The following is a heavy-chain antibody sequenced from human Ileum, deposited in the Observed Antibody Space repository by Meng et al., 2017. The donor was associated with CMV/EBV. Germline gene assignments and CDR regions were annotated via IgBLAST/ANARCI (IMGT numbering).Heavy chain of an antibody. V-gene: IGHV1-2*02. CDR3: ARDGIRGVFFFDY. Sequence: VQLGQSGAGVKGPGSSVKVSCKASGFTFTGHYMHWVRQAPGQGLEWMGWIDANSGGTNYAQKFQGRLTMTRDTSISTVYMELNRLRSDDTAVYFCARDGIRGVFFFDYWGQGTLVTVSS. D-gene: IGHD1-14*01. J-gene: IGHJ4*02. CDR1: GFTFTGHY. CDR2: IDANSGGT.